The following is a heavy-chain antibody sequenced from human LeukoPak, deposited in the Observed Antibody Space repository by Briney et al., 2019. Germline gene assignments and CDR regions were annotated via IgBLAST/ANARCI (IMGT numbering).Heavy chain of an antibody. CDR1: GFTFSSYG. CDR3: AKDKGYGPIAY. Sequence: GGSLRLSCAASGFTFSSYGMHWVRQAPGKGLEWVAFIRYDGSNKYYADSVKGRFTISRDNSKNTLYLQMNSLRAEDTAVYYCAKDKGYGPIAYWGQGTLVTVSS. V-gene: IGHV3-30*02. D-gene: IGHD5-12*01. CDR2: IRYDGSNK. J-gene: IGHJ4*02.